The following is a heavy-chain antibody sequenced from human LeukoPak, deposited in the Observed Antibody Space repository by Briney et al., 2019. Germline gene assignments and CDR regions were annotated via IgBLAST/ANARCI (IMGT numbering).Heavy chain of an antibody. J-gene: IGHJ4*02. V-gene: IGHV3-7*01. CDR3: ARGGIAVSSYYYDSSGYYSPHFDY. CDR1: GFTVSSNY. Sequence: GGSLRLSCAASGFTVSSNYMSWVRQAPGKGLEWVANIKQDGSEKYYVDSVKGRFTISRDNAKNSLYLQMNSLRAEDTAVYYCARGGIAVSSYYYDSSGYYSPHFDYWGQGTLVTVSS. D-gene: IGHD3-22*01. CDR2: IKQDGSEK.